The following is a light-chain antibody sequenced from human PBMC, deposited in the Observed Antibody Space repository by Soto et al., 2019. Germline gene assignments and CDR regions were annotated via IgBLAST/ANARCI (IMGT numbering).Light chain of an antibody. CDR3: QQYSKSPRT. CDR2: DIS. Sequence: IVMTQSRGTLSSSPGERATLSCRASQSVSSTYLAWYQQKPGQAPRLLMYDISSRATGIPDRFSGSGSGTDFTLTISRLEPEDSAVYFCQQYSKSPRTFGQGTKVDIK. J-gene: IGKJ1*01. CDR1: QSVSSTY. V-gene: IGKV3-20*01.